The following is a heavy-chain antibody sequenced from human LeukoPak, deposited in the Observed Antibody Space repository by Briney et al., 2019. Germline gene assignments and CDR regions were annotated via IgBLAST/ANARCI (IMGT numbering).Heavy chain of an antibody. CDR1: LFTFSPYS. V-gene: IGHV3-21*01. J-gene: IGHJ4*02. CDR2: IGGSSRSI. Sequence: GCSLRLSCVPSLFTFSPYSINWVRQAPPKGLDWVSSIGGSSRSIYYADSVKGRFTVSRDNAKNSVHLQMNSLRAEDTAVYYCAREGPEQDFDYWGQGTLVTVSS. D-gene: IGHD1/OR15-1a*01. CDR3: AREGPEQDFDY.